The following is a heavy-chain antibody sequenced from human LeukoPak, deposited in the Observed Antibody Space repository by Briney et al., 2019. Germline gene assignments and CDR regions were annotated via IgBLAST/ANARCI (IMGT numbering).Heavy chain of an antibody. V-gene: IGHV1-18*01. J-gene: IGHJ6*02. CDR3: ARDEPELSALYYYYGMDV. D-gene: IGHD1-7*01. CDR1: GYTFTSYG. CDR2: ISAYNGNT. Sequence: GASVKVSYKASGYTFTSYGISWVRQAPGQGLEWMGWISAYNGNTNYAQKLQGRVTMTTDTSTSTAYMELRSLRSDDTAVYYCARDEPELSALYYYYGMDVWGQGTTVTVSS.